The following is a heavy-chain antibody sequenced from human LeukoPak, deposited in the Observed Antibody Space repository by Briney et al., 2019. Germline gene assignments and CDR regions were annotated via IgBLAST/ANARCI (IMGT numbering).Heavy chain of an antibody. D-gene: IGHD3-3*01. Sequence: GGSLRLSCAASGFTFSSYGMHWVRQAPGEGLEWVAVISYDGSNKYYADSVKGRFTISRDNSKNTLYLQMNSLRAEDTAVYYCAKAGLYDFWSGYYNGFFDYWGQGTLVTVSS. CDR1: GFTFSSYG. J-gene: IGHJ4*02. CDR2: ISYDGSNK. V-gene: IGHV3-30*18. CDR3: AKAGLYDFWSGYYNGFFDY.